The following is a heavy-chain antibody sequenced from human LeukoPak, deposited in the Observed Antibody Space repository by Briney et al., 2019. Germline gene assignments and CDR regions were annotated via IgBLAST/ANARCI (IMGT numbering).Heavy chain of an antibody. V-gene: IGHV3-66*01. D-gene: IGHD3-10*01. CDR2: TYSGGST. CDR3: ATGERMVRGDGVDY. CDR1: GFTVRNNY. J-gene: IGHJ4*02. Sequence: GGSLRLSCAASGFTVRNNYMSWVCEAPGKGLGWVSVTYSGGSTYYADSVKGIFTISRDNSKNTLYLQMNSLRAEDTAVYFCATGERMVRGDGVDYWGQGTLVTVSS.